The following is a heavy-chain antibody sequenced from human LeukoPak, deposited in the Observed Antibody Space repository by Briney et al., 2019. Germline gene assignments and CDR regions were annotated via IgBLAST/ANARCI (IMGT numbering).Heavy chain of an antibody. V-gene: IGHV3-11*01. D-gene: IGHD3-10*01. CDR1: GFTFSDYY. Sequence: PGGSLRLSCAASGFTFSDYYMSWLRQAPGKGLEWVSYISSSGSTIYYADSVKGRFTISRDNAKNSLYLQMNSLRAEDTAVYYCARDLDSMVRGALNYWGQGTLVTVSS. J-gene: IGHJ4*02. CDR2: ISSSGSTI. CDR3: ARDLDSMVRGALNY.